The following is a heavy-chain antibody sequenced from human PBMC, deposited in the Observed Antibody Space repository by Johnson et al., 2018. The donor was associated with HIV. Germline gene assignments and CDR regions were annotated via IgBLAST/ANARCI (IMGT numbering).Heavy chain of an antibody. D-gene: IGHD6-6*01. CDR3: AREYSRSSDAFDI. V-gene: IGHV3-30*04. J-gene: IGHJ3*02. CDR2: ISYDGSNK. Sequence: QVKLVESGGGVVQPGRSLRLSCAASGFTFSTYPMHWVRQAPGKGLEWVAVISYDGSNKYYADSVKGRFTISRDNSKNTLYLQMNSLRAEDTAVYYCAREYSRSSDAFDIWGQGTMVTVSS. CDR1: GFTFSTYP.